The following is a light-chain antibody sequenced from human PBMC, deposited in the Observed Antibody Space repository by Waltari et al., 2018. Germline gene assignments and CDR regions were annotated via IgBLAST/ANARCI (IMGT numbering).Light chain of an antibody. CDR2: GAS. Sequence: DIQMTQSPSSLSAAVGDRVTITCRASRSISGYLNWYQQKSGKAPDRLIFGASTLPSGVPPRFSGSGSGTDFTLTISSLQPDDFATYYCQQSYGIPWTFGEGTKVEIK. J-gene: IGKJ1*01. CDR3: QQSYGIPWT. CDR1: RSISGY. V-gene: IGKV1-39*01.